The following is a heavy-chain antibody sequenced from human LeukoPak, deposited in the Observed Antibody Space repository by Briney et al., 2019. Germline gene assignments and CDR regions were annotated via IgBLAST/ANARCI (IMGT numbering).Heavy chain of an antibody. V-gene: IGHV5-51*01. CDR3: ARLRYCGGGSCYGMDV. Sequence: GESLKISCKGAGYSFTSFWIGWVRQMPGKGLEWMGIIYPGDSETRYSPSFEGQVTISADKSISTAYLQWSSLKASDTAMYYCARLRYCGGGSCYGMDVWGQGTTVTVPS. D-gene: IGHD2-15*01. CDR1: GYSFTSFW. CDR2: IYPGDSET. J-gene: IGHJ6*02.